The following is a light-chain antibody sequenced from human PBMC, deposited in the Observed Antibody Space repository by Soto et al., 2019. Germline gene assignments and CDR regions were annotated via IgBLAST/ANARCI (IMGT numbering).Light chain of an antibody. V-gene: IGKV1-5*01. J-gene: IGKJ4*01. CDR3: QQYNNWPPGPA. CDR1: QTISGW. CDR2: DAS. Sequence: GDRVTITCQASQTISGWLAWYQQKPGKAPKLLIYDASGLESGVPSRFSGSGSGTEFTLTLSSLQPDDFATYYCQQYNNWPPGPAFGGGTKVDI.